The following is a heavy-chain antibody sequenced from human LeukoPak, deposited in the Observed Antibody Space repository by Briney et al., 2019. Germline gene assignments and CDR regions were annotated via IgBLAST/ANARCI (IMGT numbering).Heavy chain of an antibody. CDR3: TRSSIMTTFGGVTAGWFDP. D-gene: IGHD3-16*01. CDR1: GGSIGSYY. J-gene: IGHJ5*02. Sequence: SETLSLTCTVSGGSIGSYYWSWIRQPPGKGLEWIGYIYYSGITNYNPSLKSRVTISVDTSKNQFSLKLRSVTAADTAVYYCTRSSIMTTFGGVTAGWFDPWGQGTLVTVSS. V-gene: IGHV4-59*01. CDR2: IYYSGIT.